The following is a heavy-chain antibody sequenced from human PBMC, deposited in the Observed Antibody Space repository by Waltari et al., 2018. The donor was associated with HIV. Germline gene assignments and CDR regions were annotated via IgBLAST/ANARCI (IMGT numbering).Heavy chain of an antibody. CDR1: GFSLSNVRVG. V-gene: IGHV2-26*01. Sequence: QVTLKESGPVLVKPAETLTLTCTVSGFSLSNVRVGVSWIRQPPGKALEWLAHILSNDEKSYRPSLKSRLAVSKDTSKSQVVRSLTNLDPEDTATYYCARILNPSQPYFDYWGPGTQVTVSS. J-gene: IGHJ4*02. CDR3: ARILNPSQPYFDY. CDR2: ILSNDEK.